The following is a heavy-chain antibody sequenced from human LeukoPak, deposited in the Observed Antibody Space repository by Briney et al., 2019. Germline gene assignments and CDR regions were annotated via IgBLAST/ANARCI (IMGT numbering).Heavy chain of an antibody. CDR2: INQDGNKK. CDR1: GFTFSNYW. J-gene: IGHJ4*02. Sequence: GGSLRLSCAASGFTFSNYWMTWVRQAPGKGLEWVAHINQDGNKKYYVDPVKGRFTIFGDNAKNSLYLQMNSLRAEDTAVYYCATGDYGVHGDYWGQGILVTVSS. D-gene: IGHD4/OR15-4a*01. V-gene: IGHV3-7*03. CDR3: ATGDYGVHGDY.